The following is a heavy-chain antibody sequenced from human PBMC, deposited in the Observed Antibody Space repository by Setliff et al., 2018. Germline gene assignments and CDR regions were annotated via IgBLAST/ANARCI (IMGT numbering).Heavy chain of an antibody. D-gene: IGHD3-10*01. CDR1: GFTFSSYG. CDR2: ISYDGGNK. CDR3: TTAGSSDWVPIAY. J-gene: IGHJ4*02. V-gene: IGHV3-30*03. Sequence: PGGSLRLSCAASGFTFSSYGMHWVRQAPGKGLEWVAVISYDGGNKYYADSVKGRITVSRDDSKNTLYLDLNSLQIEDTAVYYCTTAGSSDWVPIAYWGQGTLVTVSS.